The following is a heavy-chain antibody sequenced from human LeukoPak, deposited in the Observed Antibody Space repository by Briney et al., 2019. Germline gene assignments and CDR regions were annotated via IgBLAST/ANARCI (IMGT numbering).Heavy chain of an antibody. D-gene: IGHD1-26*01. CDR1: GFTFTSSA. J-gene: IGHJ4*02. Sequence: ASVKVSCKASGFTFTSSAMQWVRQARGQRLEWIGWIVVGSGNTNYAQKFQERVTITRDMSTSTAYMELSSLRSEDTAVYYCAAEISGSYLSSFDYWGQGTLVTVSS. V-gene: IGHV1-58*02. CDR2: IVVGSGNT. CDR3: AAEISGSYLSSFDY.